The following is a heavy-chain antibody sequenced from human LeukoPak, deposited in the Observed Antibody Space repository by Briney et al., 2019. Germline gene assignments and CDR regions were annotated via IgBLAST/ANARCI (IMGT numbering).Heavy chain of an antibody. CDR1: GFTFSSYA. CDR2: ISGSGGST. CDR3: AKDKSLHQLRVEYFQH. V-gene: IGHV3-23*01. Sequence: PGGSLRLSCAASGFTFSSYAMSWVRQAPGKGLEWVSAISGSGGSTYYADSVKGRFTISRDNSKNTLYLQMNSLRAEDTAVYYCAKDKSLHQLRVEYFQHWGQGTLVTVSS. D-gene: IGHD2-2*01. J-gene: IGHJ1*01.